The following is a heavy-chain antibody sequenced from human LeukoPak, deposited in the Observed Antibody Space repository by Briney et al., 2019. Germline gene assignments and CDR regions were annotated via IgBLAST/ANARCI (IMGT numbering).Heavy chain of an antibody. Sequence: PSETLSLTCTVSGGSISDYYWNWIRQPPGKGLEWIGDIYYSGSTTYNPSLKSRVTMSVDKAKNQFSLKLRSVTAADTAVYYCARGDFCSSSNCYLRPMDVWGKGTTVTVSS. CDR1: GGSISDYY. CDR2: IYYSGST. J-gene: IGHJ6*03. CDR3: ARGDFCSSSNCYLRPMDV. V-gene: IGHV4-59*01. D-gene: IGHD2-2*01.